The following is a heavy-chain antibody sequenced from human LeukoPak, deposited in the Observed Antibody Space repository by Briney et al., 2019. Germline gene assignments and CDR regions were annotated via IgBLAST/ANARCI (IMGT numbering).Heavy chain of an antibody. Sequence: SETLSLTCTVSGGSISSSSYYWGWIRQPPGKGLEWIGSIYYSGSTYYNPSLKSRVTISVDTSKNQFSLKLRSVTAADRAVYFCLSKMYYDLWSGYNGMEVWGQGTTVAVSS. V-gene: IGHV4-39*01. J-gene: IGHJ6*02. CDR3: LSKMYYDLWSGYNGMEV. CDR2: IYYSGST. D-gene: IGHD3-3*01. CDR1: GGSISSSSYY.